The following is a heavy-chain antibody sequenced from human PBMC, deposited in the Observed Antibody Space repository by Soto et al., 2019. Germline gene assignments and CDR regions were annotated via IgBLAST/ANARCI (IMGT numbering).Heavy chain of an antibody. CDR2: IYYSGST. CDR1: GGSISSSSYY. D-gene: IGHD6-13*01. V-gene: IGHV4-39*01. CDR3: ATPSESSSSGQYYFDY. Sequence: SETLSLTCTVSGGSISSSSYYWGWIRQPPGKGLEWIGSIYYSGSTYYNPSLKSRVTISVDTSKNQFSLKLSSVTAADTAVYYCATPSESSSSGQYYFDYWGQGTLVTVSS. J-gene: IGHJ4*02.